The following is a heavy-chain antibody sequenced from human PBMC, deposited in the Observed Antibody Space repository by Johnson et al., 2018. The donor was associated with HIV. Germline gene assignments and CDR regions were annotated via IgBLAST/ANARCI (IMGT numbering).Heavy chain of an antibody. CDR2: ISYDGSNK. Sequence: QVQLVESGGGVVQPGRSLILSCAASGFTFSSYAMHWVRQAPGKGLEWVAVISYDGSNKYYADSVRGRITISRDNSKNTLYLQMNRLRAEDTAVYYCARERFSDILTGYHAFDVWGQGTMVTVSS. CDR1: GFTFSSYA. J-gene: IGHJ3*01. V-gene: IGHV3-30-3*01. D-gene: IGHD3-9*01. CDR3: ARERFSDILTGYHAFDV.